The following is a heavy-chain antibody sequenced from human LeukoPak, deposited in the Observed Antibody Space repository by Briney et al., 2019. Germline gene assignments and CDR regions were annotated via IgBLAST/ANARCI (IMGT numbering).Heavy chain of an antibody. CDR2: ISSNGGST. D-gene: IGHD2-2*01. Sequence: GGSLRLSCAASGFTFSNYGMHWVRQAPGKGLEYVSAISSNGGSTYYADSVRGRVTISRDNSKNTLYLQMSSLRAEDTAVYYCVKGYCSSISCYGDYWGQGTLVTFSS. V-gene: IGHV3-64D*09. J-gene: IGHJ4*02. CDR1: GFTFSNYG. CDR3: VKGYCSSISCYGDY.